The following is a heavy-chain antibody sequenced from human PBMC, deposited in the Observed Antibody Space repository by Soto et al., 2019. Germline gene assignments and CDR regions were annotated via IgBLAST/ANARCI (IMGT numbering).Heavy chain of an antibody. CDR1: GFTFSSYA. J-gene: IGHJ4*02. V-gene: IGHV3-64D*06. Sequence: LRLSCSASGFTFSSYAMHWVRQAPGKGLEYVSAISSNGGSTYYADSVKGRFTISRDNSKNTLYLQMSSLRAEDTAVYYCVKDLGIAAAGDFDYWGQGTLVTVSS. D-gene: IGHD6-13*01. CDR3: VKDLGIAAAGDFDY. CDR2: ISSNGGST.